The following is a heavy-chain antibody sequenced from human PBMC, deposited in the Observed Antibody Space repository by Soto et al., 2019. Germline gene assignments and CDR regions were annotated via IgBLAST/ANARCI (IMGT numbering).Heavy chain of an antibody. J-gene: IGHJ3*02. Sequence: QVQLVESGGGVVQPGRSLRLSCAASGFIFSTYAMHWVRQAPGKGLEWVTFISYDERNKYYADSVKDRFTISRDNSKNTLYLLMNSLRTEDTAVYYCAREYDSSGYGYDAFDIWGQGTMVTVSS. CDR3: AREYDSSGYGYDAFDI. V-gene: IGHV3-30*04. CDR1: GFIFSTYA. D-gene: IGHD3-22*01. CDR2: ISYDERNK.